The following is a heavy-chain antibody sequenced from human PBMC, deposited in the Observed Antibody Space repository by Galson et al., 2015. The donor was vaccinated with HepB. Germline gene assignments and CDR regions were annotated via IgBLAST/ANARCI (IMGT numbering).Heavy chain of an antibody. CDR2: ISSSSSYT. V-gene: IGHV3-11*06. CDR3: ARDHGITIFGVVTPYGMDV. D-gene: IGHD3-3*01. Sequence: SLRLSCAATGFTFSDYYMSWIRQAPGKGLEWVSYISSSSSYTNYADSVKGRFTISRDNAKNSLYLQMNSLRAEDTAVYYCARDHGITIFGVVTPYGMDVWGQGTTVTVSS. CDR1: GFTFSDYY. J-gene: IGHJ6*02.